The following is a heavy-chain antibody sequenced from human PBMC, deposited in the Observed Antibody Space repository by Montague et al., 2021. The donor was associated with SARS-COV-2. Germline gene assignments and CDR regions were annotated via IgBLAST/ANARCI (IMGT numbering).Heavy chain of an antibody. D-gene: IGHD3-10*01. CDR2: IYNSGSA. Sequence: SETLSLTCTVSGDSVNNSRYYWGWIRQPPGKGLEWIGPIYNSGSAHYNPSHKSRVTISVDTSKKQFSLKLSSVTAADTAVYYCARVSSSRVMVRGQLQYWGQGALVIVSS. CDR3: ARVSSSRVMVRGQLQY. CDR1: GDSVNNSRYY. V-gene: IGHV4-39*07. J-gene: IGHJ4*02.